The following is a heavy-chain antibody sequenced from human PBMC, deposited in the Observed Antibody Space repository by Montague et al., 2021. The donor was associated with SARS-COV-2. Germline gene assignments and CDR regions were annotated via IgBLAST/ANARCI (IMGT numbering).Heavy chain of an antibody. D-gene: IGHD3-3*01. Sequence: TLSLTCTVSGGSISSGGYYWSWIRQHPGKGLEWIGYIYYSGSTYYNPSLKSRVTISVGTSKNQFSLKLSSVTAADTAVCYCARAGITIFGVVTNFDYWGQGTLVTVSS. CDR3: ARAGITIFGVVTNFDY. V-gene: IGHV4-31*03. CDR1: GGSISSGGYY. J-gene: IGHJ4*02. CDR2: IYYSGST.